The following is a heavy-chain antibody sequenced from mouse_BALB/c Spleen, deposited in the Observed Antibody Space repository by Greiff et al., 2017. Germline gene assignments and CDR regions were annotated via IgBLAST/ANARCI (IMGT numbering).Heavy chain of an antibody. V-gene: IGHV1S29*02. Sequence: EVQLVESGPELVKPGASVKISCKASGYTFTDYNMHWVKQSHGKSLEWIGYIYPYNGGTGYNQKFKSKATLTVDNSSSTAYMELRSLTSEDSAVYYCARGDYDAHYFDYWGQGTTLTVSS. J-gene: IGHJ2*01. CDR1: GYTFTDYN. CDR2: IYPYNGGT. CDR3: ARGDYDAHYFDY. D-gene: IGHD2-4*01.